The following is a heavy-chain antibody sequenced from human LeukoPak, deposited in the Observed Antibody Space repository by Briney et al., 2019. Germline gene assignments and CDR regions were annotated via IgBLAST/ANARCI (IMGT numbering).Heavy chain of an antibody. CDR3: AKGKDSVAGATNDY. Sequence: PGGSLRLSCAVSGFTFSSYSMSWVRQAPGKGLEWVSSISSSGTYKYYADSVKGRFTISRDNAKNSLYLQMNSLRAEETAVYYCAKGKDSVAGATNDYWGQGTLVTVSS. J-gene: IGHJ4*02. CDR2: ISSSGTYK. D-gene: IGHD6-19*01. V-gene: IGHV3-21*01. CDR1: GFTFSSYS.